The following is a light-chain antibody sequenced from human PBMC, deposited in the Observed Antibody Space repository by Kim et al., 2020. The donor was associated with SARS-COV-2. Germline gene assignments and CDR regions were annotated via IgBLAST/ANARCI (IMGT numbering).Light chain of an antibody. V-gene: IGKV3-20*01. J-gene: IGKJ1*01. CDR3: QYFGNPGT. CDR2: GTS. Sequence: EIVLTQSPGTLSLSPGERATLSCRASQNVDSSYLAWYQQKPGQAPRPLIYGTSSRATGIPDRFSGSGSGTDFTLTISRLEPEDFARYFCQYFGNPGTFGQGTKVDIK. CDR1: QNVDSSY.